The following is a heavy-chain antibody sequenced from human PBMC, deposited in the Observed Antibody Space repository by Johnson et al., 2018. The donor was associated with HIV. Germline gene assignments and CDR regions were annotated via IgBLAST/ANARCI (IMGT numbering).Heavy chain of an antibody. CDR1: GFTFSNAW. CDR3: AREEEIAVAGVSAFDI. D-gene: IGHD6-19*01. Sequence: VQLVESGGGLVKPGGSLRLSCAASGFTFSNAWMSWVRQAPGKGLEWVGRIKSKTDGGTTDYAAPVKGRFTISRDNAKNSLYLQMNSLRAEDTALYCCAREEEIAVAGVSAFDIWGQGTMVTVSS. J-gene: IGHJ3*02. V-gene: IGHV3-15*05. CDR2: IKSKTDGGTT.